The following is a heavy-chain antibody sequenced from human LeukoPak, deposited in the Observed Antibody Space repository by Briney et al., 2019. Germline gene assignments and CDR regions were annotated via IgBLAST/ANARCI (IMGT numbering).Heavy chain of an antibody. V-gene: IGHV1-18*01. CDR2: ISAYNGNT. CDR1: GYTFTSYG. CDR3: VRDHSGIPAAFDL. D-gene: IGHD6-13*01. Sequence: ASMKVSCKASGYTFTSYGITWVRQAPGQGLEWMGWISAYNGNTNYAQNFQGRVTMTTNTSTSTAYMDLRSLRSDDTAVYYCVRDHSGIPAAFDLWGQGTTVTVSS. J-gene: IGHJ3*01.